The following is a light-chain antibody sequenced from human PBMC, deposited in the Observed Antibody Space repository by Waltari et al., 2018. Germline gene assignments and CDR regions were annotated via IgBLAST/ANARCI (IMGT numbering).Light chain of an antibody. CDR3: YSTDSSGLGV. CDR1: ALPKKY. J-gene: IGLJ1*01. Sequence: SDELTQPPSVSVSPGQTARITCSGDALPKKYAHWYQQKSGQAPVVVIYEDNKRPSEIPERFSGSSSGTIATLTISGAQVEYEADYYCYSTDSSGLGVFGTGTKVTVL. CDR2: EDN. V-gene: IGLV3-10*01.